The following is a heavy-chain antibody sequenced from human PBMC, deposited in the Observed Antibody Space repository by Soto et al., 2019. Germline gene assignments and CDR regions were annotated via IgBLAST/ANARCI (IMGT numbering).Heavy chain of an antibody. D-gene: IGHD6-19*01. J-gene: IGHJ3*01. V-gene: IGHV4-4*02. CDR3: AYSTGWYRHDV. CDR1: GDSITNSRW. CDR2: ILHSGET. Sequence: QVQLQESGPGLVKPSGTLSLTCAVSGDSITNSRWWTWVRQPPGKGLEWIRDILHSGETNYNPSLKRRVFISVDKSQNQFSLRVSAVTAADTAVYYCAYSTGWYRHDVWGQGTLVTVSS.